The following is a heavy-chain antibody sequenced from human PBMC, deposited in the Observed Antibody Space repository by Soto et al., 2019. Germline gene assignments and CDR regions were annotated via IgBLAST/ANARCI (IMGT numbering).Heavy chain of an antibody. V-gene: IGHV3-11*01. D-gene: IGHD2-21*02. J-gene: IGHJ3*02. CDR1: GFTFSDYY. CDR3: ARAPDSSYCGGDCYTYAFDI. CDR2: ISSSGSTI. Sequence: AGGSLRLSCAASGFTFSDYYMSWILQATGKGLEWVSYISSSGSTIYYADSVKGRFTISRDNAKNSLYLQMNSLRAEDTAVYYCARAPDSSYCGGDCYTYAFDIWGQGTMVTVSS.